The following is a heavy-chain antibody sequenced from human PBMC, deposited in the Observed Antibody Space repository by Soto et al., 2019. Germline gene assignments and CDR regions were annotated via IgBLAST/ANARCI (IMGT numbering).Heavy chain of an antibody. CDR3: ARELKYSGSSSHYGMDV. CDR2: IGTAGDT. V-gene: IGHV3-13*01. D-gene: IGHD6-6*01. J-gene: IGHJ6*02. Sequence: EVQLVESGGGLVQPGGSLRLSCAASGFTFSNYDMHWVRQVTGKGLEWISAIGTAGDTYYAGSVKGRFTISRENAKNSLYLQLNSLRAGDAAVYYCARELKYSGSSSHYGMDVWGQGTTVTVSS. CDR1: GFTFSNYD.